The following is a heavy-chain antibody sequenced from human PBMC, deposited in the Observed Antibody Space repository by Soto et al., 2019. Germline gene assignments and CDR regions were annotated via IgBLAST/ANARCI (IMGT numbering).Heavy chain of an antibody. Sequence: PGGSLRLSCVASGFTFRSYWMTWVRQAPGEGLEWVAAINCSGGSTYYADSVKGRFTISRDNSKNTLYLQMNSLRAEDTAVYYCAKEPENYDYIWGSYRPNPCFDYWGQGTLVTVSS. CDR1: GFTFRSYW. CDR2: INCSGGST. D-gene: IGHD3-16*02. V-gene: IGHV3-23*01. CDR3: AKEPENYDYIWGSYRPNPCFDY. J-gene: IGHJ4*02.